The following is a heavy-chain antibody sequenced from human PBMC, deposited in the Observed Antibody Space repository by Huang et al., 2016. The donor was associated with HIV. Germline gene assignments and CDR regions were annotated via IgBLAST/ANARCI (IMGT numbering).Heavy chain of an antibody. CDR2: INPKRGGT. CDR3: ARDWSFGSSTSPAD. J-gene: IGHJ4*02. Sequence: QVQLVQSGAEVKNPGASVRVSCKASGYTFTDSNIHWVRQAPGQGLEWMEWINPKRGGTIYAQRFQGRVTMTRDTTISTVHMDLRRIQSDDTAVYFCARDWSFGSSTSPADWGQGTLVTVSS. CDR1: GYTFTDSN. D-gene: IGHD6-6*01. V-gene: IGHV1-2*02.